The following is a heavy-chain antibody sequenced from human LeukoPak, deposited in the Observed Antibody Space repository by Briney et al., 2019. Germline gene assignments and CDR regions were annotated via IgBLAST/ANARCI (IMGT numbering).Heavy chain of an antibody. V-gene: IGHV5-51*01. CDR3: ARTIYSSRYYYYMDV. Sequence: EESVKISCKGSGYSFTSYWIGWVRQMPGKGLEWMGIIYPGDSDTRYSPSFQGQVTISADKSISTAYLQWSSLKASDTAMYYCARTIYSSRYYYYMDVWGKGTTVTVSS. D-gene: IGHD6-13*01. CDR2: IYPGDSDT. CDR1: GYSFTSYW. J-gene: IGHJ6*03.